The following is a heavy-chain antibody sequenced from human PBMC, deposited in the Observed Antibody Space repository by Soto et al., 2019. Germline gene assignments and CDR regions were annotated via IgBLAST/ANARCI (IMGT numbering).Heavy chain of an antibody. J-gene: IGHJ5*02. Sequence: QVLLVESGGGVVQPGGSLTLSCVGSGFTFNSYGMHWVRQAPGKGLEWVAVISYDGSNKYYEDSVKGRFTISRDNSSITGYLTLYSLRTEDTALYYSAQDRTAMLAEVSWLESWGQGTLVTFSA. CDR3: AQDRTAMLAEVSWLES. CDR1: GFTFNSYG. CDR2: ISYDGSNK. V-gene: IGHV3-30*18. D-gene: IGHD3-16*01.